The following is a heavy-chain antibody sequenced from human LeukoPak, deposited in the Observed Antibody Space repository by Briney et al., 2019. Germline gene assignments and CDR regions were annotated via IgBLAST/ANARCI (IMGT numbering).Heavy chain of an antibody. D-gene: IGHD5-12*01. CDR3: AKDQHGYDNPIDY. J-gene: IGHJ4*02. CDR1: GFTFNIYA. Sequence: PGGSLRLSCAASGFTFNIYAMNWVRQASGKGLEWVSTISGSGSSTYYVDSVKGSFTITKDNSKNTLYLQMNNLRAEATAVYFCAKDQHGYDNPIDYWGQGTLVTVSS. CDR2: ISGSGSST. V-gene: IGHV3-23*01.